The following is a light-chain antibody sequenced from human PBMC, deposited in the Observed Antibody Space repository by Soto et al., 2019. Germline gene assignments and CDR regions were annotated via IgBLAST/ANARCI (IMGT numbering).Light chain of an antibody. CDR1: RNVNSK. V-gene: IGKV3-15*01. J-gene: IGKJ5*01. CDR2: AAS. Sequence: EIVMTQSPASLSVSPGERATLSCRASRNVNSKLAWYQHRPGQAPRLLXYAASTRATGIPARFSGSVSGTDFTLTIRSLQSEDFAFYYGQQYNTWRSISFGQGTRLEI. CDR3: QQYNTWRSIS.